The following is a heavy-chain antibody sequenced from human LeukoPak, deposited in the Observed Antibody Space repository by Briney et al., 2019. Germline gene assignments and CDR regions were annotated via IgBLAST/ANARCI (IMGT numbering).Heavy chain of an antibody. CDR1: GGSISSYY. J-gene: IGHJ6*02. CDR3: AKDIYGSGSYYGNGLDV. CDR2: IYYSGST. Sequence: PSETLSLTCTVSGGSISSYYWSWIRQPPGKGLEWIGYIYYSGSTKYNPSLKSRVVMSVDTSKNQFSLKLSSVTAADTAVYYCAKDIYGSGSYYGNGLDVWGRGTTVTVSS. V-gene: IGHV4-59*01. D-gene: IGHD3-10*01.